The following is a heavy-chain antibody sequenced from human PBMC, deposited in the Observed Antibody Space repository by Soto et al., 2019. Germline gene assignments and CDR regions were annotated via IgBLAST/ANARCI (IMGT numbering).Heavy chain of an antibody. CDR3: ARRIAAAGKLKYFDY. CDR1: GGSFSGYY. J-gene: IGHJ4*02. V-gene: IGHV4-34*01. CDR2: INHSGST. D-gene: IGHD6-13*01. Sequence: PSETLSLTCAVYGGSFSGYYWSWIRQPPGKGLEWIGEINHSGSTNYNPSLKSRVTISVDTSKNQFSLKLSSVTAADTAVYYCARRIAAAGKLKYFDYWGQGTLVTVSS.